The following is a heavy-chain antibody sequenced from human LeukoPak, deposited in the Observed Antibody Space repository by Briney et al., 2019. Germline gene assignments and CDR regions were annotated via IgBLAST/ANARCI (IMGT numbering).Heavy chain of an antibody. CDR1: GYTFTSYY. Sequence: ASVKVSCKASGYTFTSYYMHWVRQAPGQGLEWMGIINPSGGSTSYAQKFQGRVTMTRDTSTSTVYMELSSLRSEDTAVYYCARGATAAIKGNNWFDPWGQGTLVTVSS. CDR3: ARGATAAIKGNNWFDP. V-gene: IGHV1-46*01. CDR2: INPSGGST. D-gene: IGHD2-2*02. J-gene: IGHJ5*02.